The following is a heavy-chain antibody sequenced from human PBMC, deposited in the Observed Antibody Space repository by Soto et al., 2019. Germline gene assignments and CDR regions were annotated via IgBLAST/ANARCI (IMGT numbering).Heavy chain of an antibody. Sequence: QITLKESGPTLVKPTQTLTLTCTFSGFSLSTSGVGVGWIRQPPGKALEWLALIYWDDDKRYSPSLKSRLTSTKDTSKNHVVLTMTNMDPVDTATYYCAHKKGSSPTVLYYYFDYWGQGTLVTVSS. CDR3: AHKKGSSPTVLYYYFDY. D-gene: IGHD1-26*01. J-gene: IGHJ4*02. CDR1: GFSLSTSGVG. V-gene: IGHV2-5*02. CDR2: IYWDDDK.